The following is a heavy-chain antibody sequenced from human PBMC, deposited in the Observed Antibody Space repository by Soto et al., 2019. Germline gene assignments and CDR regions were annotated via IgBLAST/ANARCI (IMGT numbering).Heavy chain of an antibody. CDR2: INPSGGST. J-gene: IGHJ1*01. V-gene: IGHV1-46*01. Sequence: ASVKVSCKASGYTFTSYYMHWVRQAPGQGLEWMGIINPSGGSTSYAQKFQGRVTMTRDTSTSTVYMELSSLRSEDTAVYYCARDRGCSWYVGWNAEYFQHWGQRTLVTVSS. CDR1: GYTFTSYY. D-gene: IGHD6-13*01. CDR3: ARDRGCSWYVGWNAEYFQH.